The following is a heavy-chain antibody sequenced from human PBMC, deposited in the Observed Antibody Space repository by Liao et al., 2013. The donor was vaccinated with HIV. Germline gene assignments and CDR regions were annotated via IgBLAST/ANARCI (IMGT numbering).Heavy chain of an antibody. V-gene: IGHV4-61*02. Sequence: QVQMQESGPGLVKTLETLSLTCSVSRGSMNTGSFYWSWIRQPVGKGLEWIGRISRTGSADYSPSLKRRVTMSIDTSKSQFSLQLKSVTRADTAVYFCARADSSTWGPSFDYWGQGILVTVSS. D-gene: IGHD6-13*01. CDR1: RGSMNTGSFY. J-gene: IGHJ4*02. CDR3: ARADSSTWGPSFDY. CDR2: ISRTGSA.